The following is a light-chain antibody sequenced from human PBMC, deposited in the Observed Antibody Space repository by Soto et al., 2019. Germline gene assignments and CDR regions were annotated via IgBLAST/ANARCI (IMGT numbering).Light chain of an antibody. V-gene: IGKV4-1*01. CDR1: QNILYGSNNKNH. CDR2: WAS. J-gene: IGKJ4*01. CDR3: QQYYTIPPT. Sequence: DVVLTQSPDSLAVSLGERATINCRSSQNILYGSNNKNHLAWYQQKPGQPPNLLIYWASTRISGVPDRFSGSGSGTDFTLTISSLQAEDVAVYFCQQYYTIPPTFGGGTKVEIK.